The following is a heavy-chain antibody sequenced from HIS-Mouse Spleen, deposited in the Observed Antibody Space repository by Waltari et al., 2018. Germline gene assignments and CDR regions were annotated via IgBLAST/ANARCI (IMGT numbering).Heavy chain of an antibody. J-gene: IGHJ2*01. CDR3: AKTGDLSWYFDL. V-gene: IGHV3-9*01. CDR1: GFTFGDYA. CDR2: ISWNSGSI. D-gene: IGHD3-10*01. Sequence: EVQLVESGGGLVQPGRSLRLSCAASGFTFGDYAMPWVRQAPGKGLEWVSGISWNSGSIGYADSVKGRFTISRDNAKNSLYLQMNSLRAEDTALYYCAKTGDLSWYFDLWGRGTLVTVSS.